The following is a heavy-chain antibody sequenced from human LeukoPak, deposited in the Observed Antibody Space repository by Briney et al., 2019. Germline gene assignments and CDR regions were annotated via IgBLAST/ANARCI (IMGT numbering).Heavy chain of an antibody. CDR1: GLTFTNFG. J-gene: IGHJ3*02. CDR2: IYYSGST. Sequence: PGGSLRLSCAASGLTFTNFGMSWVRQAPGKGLEWIGYIYYSGSTNYNPSLKSRVTISVDTSKNQFSLKLSSVTAADTAVYYCARGAAAGKGDAFDIWGQGTMVTVSS. V-gene: IGHV4-59*01. D-gene: IGHD6-13*01. CDR3: ARGAAAGKGDAFDI.